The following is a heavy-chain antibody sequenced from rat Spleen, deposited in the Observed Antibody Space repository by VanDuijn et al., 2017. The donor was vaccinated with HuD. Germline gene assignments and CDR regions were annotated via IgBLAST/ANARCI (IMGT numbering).Heavy chain of an antibody. D-gene: IGHD1-10*01. CDR3: ARRRGQVYNNYFDY. CDR2: ISSDGGRN. V-gene: IGHV5-25*01. CDR1: GFTFSNYD. J-gene: IGHJ2*01. Sequence: EVQLVESGGGSVQPGRSLKLSCAVSGFTFSNYDMAWVRQAPTKGLEWVASISSDGGRNFYRDSVKGRFTISRDNAKSSLDLQMDSLRSEDTATYYCARRRGQVYNNYFDYWGQGVMVTVSS.